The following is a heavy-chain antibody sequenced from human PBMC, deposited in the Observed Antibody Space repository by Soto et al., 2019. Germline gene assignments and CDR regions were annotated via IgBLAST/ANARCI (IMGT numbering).Heavy chain of an antibody. V-gene: IGHV3-23*01. Sequence: GGSVRLSCAASGFTFSSYAMRWVRQAPGKGLEWVSAISGSGGSTYYADSVKGRFTISRDNSKNTLYLQMNSLRAEDTAVYYCAKCGKSLYYYDCSVYYYPDAFHISGPATMLTLS. CDR2: ISGSGGST. J-gene: IGHJ3*02. D-gene: IGHD3-22*01. CDR3: AKCGKSLYYYDCSVYYYPDAFHI. CDR1: GFTFSSYA.